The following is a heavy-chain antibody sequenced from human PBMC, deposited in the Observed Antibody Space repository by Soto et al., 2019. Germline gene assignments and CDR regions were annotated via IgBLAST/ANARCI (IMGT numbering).Heavy chain of an antibody. CDR1: GFTFSSYW. Sequence: GGSLRLSCAASGFTFSSYWMSWVRQAPGKGLEWVANIKQDGSEKYYVDSVKGLFTIARDTAKNSLYLQMNSLRAEDTAVCYCARGAGSETFSCSWCLDYWGQGTLVTVSS. D-gene: IGHD6-13*01. CDR2: IKQDGSEK. CDR3: ARGAGSETFSCSWCLDY. J-gene: IGHJ4*02. V-gene: IGHV3-7*01.